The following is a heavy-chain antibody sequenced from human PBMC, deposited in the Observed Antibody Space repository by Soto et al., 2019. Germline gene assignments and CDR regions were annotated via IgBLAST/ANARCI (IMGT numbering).Heavy chain of an antibody. CDR3: ARGFPLWFAP. CDR1: GYTFTNYG. J-gene: IGHJ5*02. Sequence: ASVKVSCKASGYTFTNYGISWVRQAPGQGLEWMGWINTYNGNTNHAQKFQGRVTITRDTSASTAYMELSSLRSEDTAVYYCARGFPLWFAPWGQGTLVTVSS. CDR2: INTYNGNT. D-gene: IGHD3-3*01. V-gene: IGHV1-18*01.